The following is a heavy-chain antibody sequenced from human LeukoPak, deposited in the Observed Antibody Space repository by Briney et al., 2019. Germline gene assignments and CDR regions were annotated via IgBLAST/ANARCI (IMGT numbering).Heavy chain of an antibody. V-gene: IGHV3-23*01. CDR3: AKGGAGHYYGMDV. D-gene: IGHD3-16*01. Sequence: GGSLRLSCAASGFTFSSYGMSWVRQAPGKGLEWVSAISGSGTSTYYADSVKGRFTISRDNSKNTLSLQMNSLRAEDTAVYYCAKGGAGHYYGMDVWGQGTTVTVSS. J-gene: IGHJ6*02. CDR1: GFTFSSYG. CDR2: ISGSGTST.